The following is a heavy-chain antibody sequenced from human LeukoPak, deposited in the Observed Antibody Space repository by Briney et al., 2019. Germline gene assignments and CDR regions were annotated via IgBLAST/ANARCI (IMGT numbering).Heavy chain of an antibody. D-gene: IGHD5-24*01. Sequence: PSETLSLTCTVSGYSISSGYYWGWIRQPPGKGLEWIGSIYHSGSTYYNPSLKSRGTISVDTSKNQFSLKLSSVTAADTAVYYCARVIRWLQYYFDYWGQGTLVTVSS. V-gene: IGHV4-38-2*02. CDR1: GYSISSGYY. CDR2: IYHSGST. CDR3: ARVIRWLQYYFDY. J-gene: IGHJ4*02.